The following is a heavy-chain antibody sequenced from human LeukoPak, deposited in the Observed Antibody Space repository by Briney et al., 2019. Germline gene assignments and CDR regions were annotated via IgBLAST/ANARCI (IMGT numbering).Heavy chain of an antibody. Sequence: GGSLRLSCAASGFTFSSYGMHWVRQAPGKGLEWVAVIWYDGSNKYYADSVKGRFTISRDNSKNTLYLQMNSLRAEDTAVYYCARERSGSSWYKFYYYYGMDVWGQGTTVTVSS. CDR3: ARERSGSSWYKFYYYYGMDV. D-gene: IGHD6-13*01. CDR1: GFTFSSYG. J-gene: IGHJ6*02. V-gene: IGHV3-33*01. CDR2: IWYDGSNK.